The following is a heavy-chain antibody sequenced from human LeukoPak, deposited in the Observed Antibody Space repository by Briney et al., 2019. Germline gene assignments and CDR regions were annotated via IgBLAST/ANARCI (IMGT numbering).Heavy chain of an antibody. CDR3: ARVQKTYDILTGYACLYFDY. D-gene: IGHD3-9*01. Sequence: PSETLSLTCAVYGGSFSGYYWSWIRQPPGKGLEWIGEINHSGSTNYNPSLKSRVTISVDTSKNQFSLKLSSVTAADTAVYYCARVQKTYDILTGYACLYFDYWGQGTLVTVSS. CDR1: GGSFSGYY. J-gene: IGHJ4*02. V-gene: IGHV4-34*01. CDR2: INHSGST.